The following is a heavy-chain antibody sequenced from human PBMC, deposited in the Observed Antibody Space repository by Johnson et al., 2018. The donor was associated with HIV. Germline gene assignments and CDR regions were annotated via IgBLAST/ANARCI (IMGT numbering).Heavy chain of an antibody. CDR2: ISSSGNTI. J-gene: IGHJ3*02. D-gene: IGHD2-15*01. CDR3: AKDRPLYVLHLFGAFDI. CDR1: GITFSDYY. V-gene: IGHV3-11*04. Sequence: QVLLVESGGGLVQPGRSLRLSCAASGITFSDYYMSWIRQAPGKGLEWVSYISSSGNTIYYADSVKGRFTISRDNAKNTLYLQMNSLRAEDTAVYYCAKDRPLYVLHLFGAFDIWGQGTMVTVSS.